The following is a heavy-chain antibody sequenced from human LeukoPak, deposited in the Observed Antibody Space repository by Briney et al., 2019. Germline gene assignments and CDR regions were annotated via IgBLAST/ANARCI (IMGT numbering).Heavy chain of an antibody. CDR2: IFYNGNT. J-gene: IGHJ4*02. CDR3: ARYSSDHDGRHFEF. CDR1: GGSIGGYF. Sequence: PSETLSLTCTVSGGSIGGYFWSWLRQPPGKGLEWVGWIFYNGNTNYNSSLKSRLTMSVDASKNQFYLTLNSVTAADTAVYYCARYSSDHDGRHFEFWGQGILVTVSS. D-gene: IGHD2-21*01. V-gene: IGHV4-59*01.